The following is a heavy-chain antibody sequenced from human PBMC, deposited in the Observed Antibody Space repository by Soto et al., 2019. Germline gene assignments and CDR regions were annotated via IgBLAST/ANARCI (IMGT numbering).Heavy chain of an antibody. CDR3: VTGDHLVR. CDR1: GYTFTGYD. V-gene: IGHV1-2*02. J-gene: IGHJ4*02. Sequence: QIQLVQSGAEARKPGASVKVSCKTSGYTFTGYDLNWVRQAPGRGLEWVGWINPKTGDTNNAQKFQGRVTMTTDTSISTGYMELSGLKSDDTAVYYCVTGDHLVRWGQGTRVTVSS. D-gene: IGHD6-6*01. CDR2: INPKTGDT.